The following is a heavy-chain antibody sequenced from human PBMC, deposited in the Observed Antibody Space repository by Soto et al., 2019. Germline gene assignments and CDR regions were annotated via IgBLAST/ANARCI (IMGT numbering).Heavy chain of an antibody. D-gene: IGHD2-21*02. CDR3: AREGGVVVTANRPPFGVDAFDI. CDR2: IIPIFGTA. CDR1: GYTFSSYA. J-gene: IGHJ3*02. V-gene: IGHV1-69*01. Sequence: QVQLVQSGAEVQKPGASVKVSCKASGYTFSSYAISWVRQAPGQGLEWMGGIIPIFGTANYAQKFQGRVTITADESTSTAYMELSSLRSEDTAVYYCAREGGVVVTANRPPFGVDAFDIWGQGTMVTVSS.